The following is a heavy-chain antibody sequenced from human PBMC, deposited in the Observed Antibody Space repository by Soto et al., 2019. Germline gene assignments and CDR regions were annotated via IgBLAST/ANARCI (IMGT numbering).Heavy chain of an antibody. J-gene: IGHJ4*02. CDR2: FSAGGRA. D-gene: IGHD4-17*01. V-gene: IGHV3-23*01. CDR3: AKESMPEHYGDTLFDY. CDR1: GFSFSNYA. Sequence: EVQLLESGGGLVQPGGSLRLSCEASGFSFSNYALSWVRQSPGKGLEWVSTFSAGGRAYYADSVKGRFTIAKDTSKNTLHLQARSLRAEDTAVYYCAKESMPEHYGDTLFDYWGQGTRVTVS.